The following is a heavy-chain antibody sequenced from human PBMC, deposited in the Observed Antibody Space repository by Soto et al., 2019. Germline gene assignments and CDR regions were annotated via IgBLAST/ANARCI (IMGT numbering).Heavy chain of an antibody. V-gene: IGHV5-51*01. J-gene: IGHJ3*02. CDR2: IYPGDSDT. Sequence: GESLKISCKGSGYSFTNYWIGWVRQMPGKGLEWMGIIYPGDSDTRYSPSFQGQVTISADKSISTAYLQWSSLKASDTAMYYCARSRGIVATLDAFDIWGQGTMVTVSS. D-gene: IGHD5-12*01. CDR1: GYSFTNYW. CDR3: ARSRGIVATLDAFDI.